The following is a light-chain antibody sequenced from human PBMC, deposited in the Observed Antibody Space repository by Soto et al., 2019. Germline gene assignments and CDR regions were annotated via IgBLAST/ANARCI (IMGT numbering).Light chain of an antibody. CDR2: SYN. CDR1: SSNIGGEA. V-gene: IGLV1-44*01. CDR3: AAWDDSLNGYV. J-gene: IGLJ1*01. Sequence: QSVLTQPPSTSGTLGQRVTISCSGSSSNIGGEAVNWYQQLPGTAPKLLIYSYNQRPSGVPDRFSGSKSGTSASLAISGLQSEDEADYICAAWDDSLNGYVFGTGTKVTVL.